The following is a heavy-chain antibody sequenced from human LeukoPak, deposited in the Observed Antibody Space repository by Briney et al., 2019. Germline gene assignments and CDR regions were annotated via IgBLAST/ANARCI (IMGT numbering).Heavy chain of an antibody. CDR3: ARGPTTVVTRIYYYYYYMDV. Sequence: GASVKVSCKASGYTFTSYDINWVRQATGKGLEWMGWMNPNSGNTGCAQKFQGRVTMTRNTSISTAYMELSSLRSEDTAVYYCARGPTTVVTRIYYYYYYMDVWGKGTTVTDSS. V-gene: IGHV1-8*01. J-gene: IGHJ6*03. CDR1: GYTFTSYD. CDR2: MNPNSGNT. D-gene: IGHD4-23*01.